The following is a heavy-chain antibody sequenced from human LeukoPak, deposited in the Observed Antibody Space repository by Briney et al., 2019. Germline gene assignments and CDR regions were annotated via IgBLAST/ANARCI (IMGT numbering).Heavy chain of an antibody. J-gene: IGHJ4*02. CDR1: GGSFNNYY. D-gene: IGHD2-15*01. Sequence: SETLSLTCTVSGGSFNNYYWNWIRQPAGKGLEWIGRIYSSGSTDYNPSLKSRATMSVDTSKNQFSLNLTSVTAADSAVYYCARARGRLLLIDYWGQGTLVTVSS. CDR2: IYSSGST. V-gene: IGHV4-4*07. CDR3: ARARGRLLLIDY.